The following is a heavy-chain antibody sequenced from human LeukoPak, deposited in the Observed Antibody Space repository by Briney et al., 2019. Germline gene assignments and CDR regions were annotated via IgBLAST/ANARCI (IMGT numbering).Heavy chain of an antibody. CDR3: AREVGAYYYYMDV. CDR1: GGTFSSYA. D-gene: IGHD1-26*01. J-gene: IGHJ6*03. Sequence: ASVKVSCKASGGTFSSYAISWARQAPGQGLEWMGGIIPIFGTANYAQKFQGRVTITADESTSTAYMELSSLRSEDTAVYYCAREVGAYYYYMDVWGKGTTVTISS. CDR2: IIPIFGTA. V-gene: IGHV1-69*13.